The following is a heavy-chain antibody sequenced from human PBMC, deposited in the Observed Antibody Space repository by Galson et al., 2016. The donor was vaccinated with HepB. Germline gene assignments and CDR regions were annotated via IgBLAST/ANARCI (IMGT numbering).Heavy chain of an antibody. CDR3: ARQGPVTTSSQPSDY. CDR2: IYPGDSDT. J-gene: IGHJ4*02. V-gene: IGHV5-51*01. CDR1: GYNFATFW. D-gene: IGHD4-17*01. Sequence: QSGAEVKKPGESLMISCKGSGYNFATFWIGWVRQMPGKGLEWMGLIYPGDSDTRYSPSFQGQVTISADKSLNTAYLRWTSLKASDTATYYCARQGPVTTSSQPSDYWGQGTPVIVSP.